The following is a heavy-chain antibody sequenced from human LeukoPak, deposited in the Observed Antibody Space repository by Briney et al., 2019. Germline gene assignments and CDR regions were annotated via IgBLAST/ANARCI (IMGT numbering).Heavy chain of an antibody. Sequence: GGSLRLSCAASGFTFSSYGMHWVRQAPGKGLEWVAVISYDGSNKYYADSVKGRFTISRDNSKNTLYLQMNSLRAEDTAVYYCAEALHIYYYYGMDVWGQGTTVTVSS. J-gene: IGHJ6*02. CDR2: ISYDGSNK. CDR3: AEALHIYYYYGMDV. D-gene: IGHD2-21*01. V-gene: IGHV3-30*18. CDR1: GFTFSSYG.